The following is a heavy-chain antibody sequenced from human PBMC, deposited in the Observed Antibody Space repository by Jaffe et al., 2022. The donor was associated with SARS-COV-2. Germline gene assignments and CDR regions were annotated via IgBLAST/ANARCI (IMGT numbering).Heavy chain of an antibody. D-gene: IGHD1-1*01. Sequence: VQLQESGPGLVKPSETLSLTCTVSGGSLNDYYWSWLRQPPGQGLEWIGHIFSTGNTKYNPSLKDRVTISLDTSGNQISLKLTSVTAADTAIYSCARHPTLRTIDSWGQGTLVTVSS. CDR3: ARHPTLRTIDS. J-gene: IGHJ4*02. CDR1: GGSLNDYY. CDR2: IFSTGNT. V-gene: IGHV4-4*08.